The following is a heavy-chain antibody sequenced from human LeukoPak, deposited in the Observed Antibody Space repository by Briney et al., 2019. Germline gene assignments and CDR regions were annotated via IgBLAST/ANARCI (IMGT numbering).Heavy chain of an antibody. CDR1: GYTFTGYY. V-gene: IGHV1-2*02. D-gene: IGHD2-2*01. Sequence: ASVKVSCKASGYTFTGYYMLWVRQAPGQGLEWMGWINPNSGGTNYAQKFQGRVTMTRDTSISTAYMELSRLRSDDTAVYYCARDDGIVVVPAAIDYWGQGTLVTVSS. CDR3: ARDDGIVVVPAAIDY. J-gene: IGHJ4*02. CDR2: INPNSGGT.